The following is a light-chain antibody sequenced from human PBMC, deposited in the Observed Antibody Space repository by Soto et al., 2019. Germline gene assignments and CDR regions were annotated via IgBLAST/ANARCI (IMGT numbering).Light chain of an antibody. Sequence: QSSLTQPSSVVGSPGQSITISCPGNSSDVCGYNYVSWYQQHPGKAPKFMIYDVSNRPSGVSNRFSGSKSGNTASLTISGLQAEDEADYYCCSYTTSNTRQIVFGTGTKVTVL. J-gene: IGLJ1*01. CDR1: SSDVCGYNY. V-gene: IGLV2-14*01. CDR2: DVS. CDR3: CSYTTSNTRQIV.